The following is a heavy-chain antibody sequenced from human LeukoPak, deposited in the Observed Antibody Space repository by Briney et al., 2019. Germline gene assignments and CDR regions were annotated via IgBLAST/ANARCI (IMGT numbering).Heavy chain of an antibody. CDR2: INHSGGT. CDR1: GASFSGYY. D-gene: IGHD3-10*01. J-gene: IGHJ4*02. Sequence: ASETLSLTCGVSGASFSGYYWTWIRQPPGKGLEWIGEINHSGGTNYNPSLKSRVTISVDTSKKQFSLKLRSVTAEETAVYYCATDRYYGSGSYYKFDYWGQGTLVTVSS. CDR3: ATDRYYGSGSYYKFDY. V-gene: IGHV4-34*01.